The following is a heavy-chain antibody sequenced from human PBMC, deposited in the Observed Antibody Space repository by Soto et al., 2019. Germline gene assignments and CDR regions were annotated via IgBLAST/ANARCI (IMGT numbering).Heavy chain of an antibody. CDR2: IYPSDSQT. D-gene: IGHD4-17*01. CDR1: GYSFSNYW. Sequence: GESLKISCKGSGYSFSNYWIAWVRQMPGKGLEYMGIIYPSDSQTRYSPSFQGQVTISADKSISTAYLQWTSLKASDTAIYYCARHGFYGDYSSNYFDPWGQGTLVTVSS. V-gene: IGHV5-51*01. J-gene: IGHJ5*02. CDR3: ARHGFYGDYSSNYFDP.